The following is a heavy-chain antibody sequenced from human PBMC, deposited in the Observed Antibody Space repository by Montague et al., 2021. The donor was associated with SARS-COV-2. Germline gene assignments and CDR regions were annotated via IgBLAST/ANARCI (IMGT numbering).Heavy chain of an antibody. J-gene: IGHJ4*02. CDR1: GGSIRSRN. D-gene: IGHD4-11*01. CDR2: IYYSGTT. Sequence: SETLSLTCSVSGGSIRSRNWLWIRHPPVTGLEWIGNIYYSGTTNSNLPLKSRVPISVDTSKNQFSLRLNPVTAADTAVFYCARTRLDYNDYVFDYWGQGILVTVSS. V-gene: IGHV4-59*11. CDR3: ARTRLDYNDYVFDY.